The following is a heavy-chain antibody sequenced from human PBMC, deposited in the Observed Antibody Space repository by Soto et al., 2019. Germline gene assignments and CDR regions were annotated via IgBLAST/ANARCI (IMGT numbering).Heavy chain of an antibody. V-gene: IGHV1-18*01. J-gene: IGHJ6*02. Sequence: QVQLVQSGGEVKKPGASVKLSCTASGYTFTSYGISWVRQAPGQGLEWMGWISAYNGKTNYAQNVQGRVTMTTDTSTRTAYRDLRRRRSDATAVYYCARGGDVNYYNGMDVWGQGTTVTVAS. CDR2: ISAYNGKT. CDR3: ARGGDVNYYNGMDV. D-gene: IGHD5-12*01. CDR1: GYTFTSYG.